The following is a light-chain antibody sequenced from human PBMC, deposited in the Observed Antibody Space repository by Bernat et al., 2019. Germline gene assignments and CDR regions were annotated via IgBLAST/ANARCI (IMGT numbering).Light chain of an antibody. CDR2: GAS. CDR1: QSVSSTY. Sequence: EIVLTQSPGTLSLSPGERATLSCRASQSVSSTYLAWYQQKPGQAPRLLIYGASSRATGIPDRFSGSGSGTDFILTISRLEPEDFAVYYCQQYGSSPSTFGQGTQLEIK. V-gene: IGKV3-20*01. J-gene: IGKJ2*01. CDR3: QQYGSSPST.